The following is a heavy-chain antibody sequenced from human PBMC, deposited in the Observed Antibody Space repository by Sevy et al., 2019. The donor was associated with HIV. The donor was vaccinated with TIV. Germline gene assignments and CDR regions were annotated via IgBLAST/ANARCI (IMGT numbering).Heavy chain of an antibody. CDR1: GFTFSKYW. CDR3: AREGVDFWSGPVDYYYGMDV. Sequence: QLGGSLRLSCEVSGFTFSKYWMHWVRQAPGKGLVWVSRINGDGNSPIYADSVQGRFTISRDNAKNTLFLQMNSLRAEDTGIYYCAREGVDFWSGPVDYYYGMDVWGQGTTVTVSS. J-gene: IGHJ6*02. V-gene: IGHV3-74*01. D-gene: IGHD3-3*01. CDR2: INGDGNSP.